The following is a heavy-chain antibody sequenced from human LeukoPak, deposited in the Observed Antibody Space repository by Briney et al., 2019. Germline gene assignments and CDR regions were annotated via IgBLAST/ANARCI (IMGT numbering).Heavy chain of an antibody. Sequence: PGGSLRLSCAASGFXVSSNYINWVRQAPGKGLEWVSIIYSGGNTYYVDSVKGRFTISRDNSKNTLYLQMNSLRAEDTAVYYCATLSRPLYSFDYWGQGTLVTVSS. CDR1: GFXVSSNY. CDR2: IYSGGNT. V-gene: IGHV3-66*04. J-gene: IGHJ4*02. D-gene: IGHD2-15*01. CDR3: ATLSRPLYSFDY.